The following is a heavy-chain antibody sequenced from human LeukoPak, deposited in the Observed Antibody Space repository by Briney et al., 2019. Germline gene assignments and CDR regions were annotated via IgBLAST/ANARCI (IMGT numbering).Heavy chain of an antibody. CDR1: GYNFSNYW. D-gene: IGHD3-3*01. Sequence: GESLKISCQGSGYNFSNYWIGWVRQMPGKGLEWMGIIYPDDSDTRYSPSFQGQVTISADKSISTAYLQWSSLKASDTAMYYCARQKSAYDSEFDYWGQGTLVTVSS. CDR3: ARQKSAYDSEFDY. J-gene: IGHJ4*02. CDR2: IYPDDSDT. V-gene: IGHV5-51*01.